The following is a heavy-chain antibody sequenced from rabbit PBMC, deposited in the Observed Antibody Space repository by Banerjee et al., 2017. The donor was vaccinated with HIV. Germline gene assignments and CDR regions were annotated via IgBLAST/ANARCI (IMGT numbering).Heavy chain of an antibody. D-gene: IGHD1-1*01. CDR3: ARGGHNGSSGRPFKL. Sequence: QEQLVESGGGLVTLGGSLKLSCKASGIDFSSYGITWVRQAPGKGLEWIACIWTGSGTIYYASWAKGRFTISKTSSTTVTLQMTSLTAADTATYFCARGGHNGSSGRPFKLWGPGTLVTVS. CDR2: IWTGSGTI. J-gene: IGHJ4*01. V-gene: IGHV1S45*01. CDR1: GIDFSSYG.